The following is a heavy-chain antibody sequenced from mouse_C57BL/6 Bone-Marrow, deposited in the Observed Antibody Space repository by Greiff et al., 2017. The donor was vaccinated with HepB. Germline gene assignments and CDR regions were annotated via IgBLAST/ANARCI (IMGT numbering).Heavy chain of an antibody. Sequence: DVKLVESGGGLVQPKGSLKLSCAASGFSFNTYAMNWVRQAPGKGLEWVARIRSKSNNYATYYADSVKDRFTISRDDSESMLYLQMNNLKTEDTAMYYGVRHESSYDYEDYYAMDYWGQGTSVTVSS. CDR3: VRHESSYDYEDYYAMDY. J-gene: IGHJ4*01. D-gene: IGHD2-4*01. V-gene: IGHV10-1*01. CDR2: IRSKSNNYAT. CDR1: GFSFNTYA.